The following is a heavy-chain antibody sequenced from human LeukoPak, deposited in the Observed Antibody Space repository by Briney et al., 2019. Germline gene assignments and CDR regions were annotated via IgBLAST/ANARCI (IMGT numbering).Heavy chain of an antibody. Sequence: GGSLRLSCTASGFSLSSYALSWVRRAPGKGLEWVSATSSSDAGKYYADSVRGRFTISRDNSRNTMYLQMNSLRVEDAAVYYCAKAPVTSCRGAFCYPFDSWGQGTLVTVSS. CDR2: TSSSDAGK. J-gene: IGHJ4*02. CDR1: GFSLSSYA. V-gene: IGHV3-23*01. CDR3: AKAPVTSCRGAFCYPFDS. D-gene: IGHD2-15*01.